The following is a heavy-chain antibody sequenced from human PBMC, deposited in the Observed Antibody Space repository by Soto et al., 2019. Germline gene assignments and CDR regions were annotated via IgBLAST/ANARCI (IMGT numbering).Heavy chain of an antibody. Sequence: ASVKVSCKASGYTLTSYDINWVRQATGQGLEWMGWMNPNSGNTGYAQKFQGRVTMTRNTPISTAYMELSSLRSEDTAVYYCARGLKYSGYHPDDYWGQGTLVTVSS. CDR2: MNPNSGNT. V-gene: IGHV1-8*01. D-gene: IGHD5-12*01. J-gene: IGHJ4*02. CDR3: ARGLKYSGYHPDDY. CDR1: GYTLTSYD.